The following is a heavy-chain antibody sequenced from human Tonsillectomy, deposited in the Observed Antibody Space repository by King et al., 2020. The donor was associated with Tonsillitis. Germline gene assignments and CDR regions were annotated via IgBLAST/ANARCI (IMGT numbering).Heavy chain of an antibody. Sequence: VQLVESGGGVVQPGRSLRLSCAASGFTFSGYAMHWVRQAPGKGLEWVAVISYDGSNKYDADSVKGRFTISRDNSKNTLYLQMNSLRAEDTAVYYCARDPLPQSKRGYFDSWGQGTLVTVSS. V-gene: IGHV3-30-3*01. CDR2: ISYDGSNK. CDR1: GFTFSGYA. J-gene: IGHJ4*02. CDR3: ARDPLPQSKRGYFDS.